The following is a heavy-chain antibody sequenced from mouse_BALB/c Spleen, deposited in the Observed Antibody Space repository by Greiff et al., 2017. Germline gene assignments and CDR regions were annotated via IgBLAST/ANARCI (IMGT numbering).Heavy chain of an antibody. CDR3: ARSVCNYGGYAMDY. Sequence: VQLQQFGAELVKPGASVKISCKASGYTFTDYNMDWVKQSPGKGLEWIGDINPNYDSTSYNQKFKGKATLTVDTSSSTAYMELRSLTPEDTAVYYYARSVCNYGGYAMDYWGQGTTLTVSS. CDR2: INPNYDST. V-gene: IGHV1-18*01. J-gene: IGHJ4*01. CDR1: GYTFTDYN. D-gene: IGHD2-1*01.